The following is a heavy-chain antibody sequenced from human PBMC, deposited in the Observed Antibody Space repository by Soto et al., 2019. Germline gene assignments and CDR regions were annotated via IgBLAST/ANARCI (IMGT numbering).Heavy chain of an antibody. D-gene: IGHD2-15*01. V-gene: IGHV4-59*01. CDR2: IYYSGST. CDR1: GGSISSYY. CDR3: ARVVATTFDY. J-gene: IGHJ4*02. Sequence: PSETLSLTCTVSGGSISSYYWSWIRQPPGKGLEWIGYIYYSGSTNYNPSLKSRVTISVDTSKNQFSLKLSSVTAADTAVYYCARVVATTFDYWGQGTLVTVSS.